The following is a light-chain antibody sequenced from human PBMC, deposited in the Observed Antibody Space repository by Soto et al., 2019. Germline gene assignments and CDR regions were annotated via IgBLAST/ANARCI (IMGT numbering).Light chain of an antibody. CDR1: QSVSSSY. V-gene: IGKV3-20*01. CDR3: QQYGSSPPWT. J-gene: IGKJ1*01. CDR2: GAS. Sequence: EIVLTQSPGTLSLSPGERATLSCRASQSVSSSYLAWYQQEPGQAPRLLIYGASSRATGIPDRFSGSGSGTDFTLTISRLEPEDFAVYYCQQYGSSPPWTFGQGTKV.